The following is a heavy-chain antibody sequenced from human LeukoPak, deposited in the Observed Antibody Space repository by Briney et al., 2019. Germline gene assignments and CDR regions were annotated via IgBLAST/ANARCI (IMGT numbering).Heavy chain of an antibody. D-gene: IGHD3-10*01. CDR3: GVNYYGSGSIDY. CDR2: FDPEDGET. V-gene: IGHV1-24*01. CDR1: GYTLTELS. J-gene: IGHJ4*02. Sequence: ASVKVSCKVSGYTLTELSMHWVRQAPGKGLEWMGGFDPEDGETIYAQKFQGRVTMTEDTSTDTAYMELSSLRSEDTAVYYCGVNYYGSGSIDYWGQGTLVTVSS.